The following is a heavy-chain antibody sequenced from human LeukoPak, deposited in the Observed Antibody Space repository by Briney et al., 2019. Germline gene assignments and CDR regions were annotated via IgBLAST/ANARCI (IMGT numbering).Heavy chain of an antibody. V-gene: IGHV4-34*01. Sequence: SETLSLTCAVYGGSFSGYYWSWIRQPPGKGLEWIREINHSGSTNYNPSLKSRVTISVDTSKNQFSLKLSSVTAADTAVYYCARGDYYDILTGYRGLDYWGQGTLVTVSS. J-gene: IGHJ4*02. CDR3: ARGDYYDILTGYRGLDY. CDR2: INHSGST. CDR1: GGSFSGYY. D-gene: IGHD3-9*01.